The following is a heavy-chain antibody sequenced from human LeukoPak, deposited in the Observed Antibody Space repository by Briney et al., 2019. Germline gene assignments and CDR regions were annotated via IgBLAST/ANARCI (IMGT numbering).Heavy chain of an antibody. CDR2: IKEDGSEK. V-gene: IGHV3-7*01. D-gene: IGHD6-19*01. Sequence: PGGSLRLSCAASGFTFSSYWMTWVRQAPGKGLEWVANIKEDGSEKYYVDSVKGRFTISRDNAKNSLYLRMNSLRAEDTAVYYCARDRHQPRLGVAVKDYYYYYMDVWGKGPRSPSP. J-gene: IGHJ6*03. CDR3: ARDRHQPRLGVAVKDYYYYYMDV. CDR1: GFTFSSYW.